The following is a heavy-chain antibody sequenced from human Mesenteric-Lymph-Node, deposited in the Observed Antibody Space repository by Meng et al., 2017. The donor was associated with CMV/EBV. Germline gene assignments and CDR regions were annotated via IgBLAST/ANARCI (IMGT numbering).Heavy chain of an antibody. Sequence: ASVKVSCKASGYTFTSYYMHWVRQAPGQGLEWMGIINPSGGSTSYAQKFQGRVTMTRDTSTSTVYMELSSLRSEDTAVYYCARVEQKSPQAYYFDYWGQGTLVTVSS. J-gene: IGHJ4*01. D-gene: IGHD1-26*01. CDR3: ARVEQKSPQAYYFDY. CDR2: INPSGGST. CDR1: GYTFTSYY. V-gene: IGHV1-46*01.